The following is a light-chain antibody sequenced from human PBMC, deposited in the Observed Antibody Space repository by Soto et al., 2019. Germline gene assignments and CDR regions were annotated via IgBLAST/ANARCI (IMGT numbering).Light chain of an antibody. CDR2: GAS. Sequence: EIELTQSPATLSVSPGERATLSCRASQSVGSNLAWFQQKPGQAPRLLIYGASNRATGIPDRFSGSGSGTDFTLTISRLEPEDFAVYYCQQYGSSGTFGQGTKVDIK. CDR1: QSVGSN. J-gene: IGKJ1*01. CDR3: QQYGSSGT. V-gene: IGKV3-20*01.